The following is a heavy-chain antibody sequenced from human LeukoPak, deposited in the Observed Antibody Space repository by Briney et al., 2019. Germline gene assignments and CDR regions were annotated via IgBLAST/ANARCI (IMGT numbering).Heavy chain of an antibody. D-gene: IGHD6-6*01. CDR1: RGSFSGYF. Sequence: SETLSVTCVVYRGSFSGYFWSWIRQPPRKGREWIGEINHSGSTNYNPCLKCRVTISVDTSKNQFSMKMSSVTAADTAVYYCARGLARPARGVDYWGQGTLVTVSS. J-gene: IGHJ4*02. V-gene: IGHV4-34*01. CDR3: ARGLARPARGVDY. CDR2: INHSGST.